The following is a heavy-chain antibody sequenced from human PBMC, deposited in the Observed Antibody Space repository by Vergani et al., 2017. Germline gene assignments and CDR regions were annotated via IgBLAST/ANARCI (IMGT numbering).Heavy chain of an antibody. V-gene: IGHV3-64*01. J-gene: IGHJ4*02. CDR1: GFTFSSYA. Sequence: EVQLVESGGGLVQPGGSLRLSCAASGFTFSSYAMHWVRQAPGKGLEYVSAISSNGGSTYYANSVKGRFTISRDNAKNSLYLQMNSLRAEDTAVYYCARDRSNYDFWSGYQLFDYWGQGTLVTVSS. D-gene: IGHD3-3*01. CDR3: ARDRSNYDFWSGYQLFDY. CDR2: ISSNGGST.